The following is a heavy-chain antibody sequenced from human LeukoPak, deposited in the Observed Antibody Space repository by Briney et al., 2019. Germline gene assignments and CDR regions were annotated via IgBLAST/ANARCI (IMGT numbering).Heavy chain of an antibody. Sequence: ASVKVSCKASGYIFTSYYMHWVRQAPGQGLEWMGIINPSGGSTSYAQKFQGRVTMTRDTSTSTVYMELSSLRSEDTAVYYCARDPVEMATITDAFDVWGQGTMVTVSS. CDR2: INPSGGST. D-gene: IGHD5-24*01. CDR3: ARDPVEMATITDAFDV. CDR1: GYIFTSYY. J-gene: IGHJ3*01. V-gene: IGHV1-46*01.